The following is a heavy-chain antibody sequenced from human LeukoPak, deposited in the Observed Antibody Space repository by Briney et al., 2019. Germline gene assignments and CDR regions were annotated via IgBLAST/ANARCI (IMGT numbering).Heavy chain of an antibody. CDR3: AKSRYSSGWYTYFDY. CDR2: ISWNSGAI. J-gene: IGHJ4*02. D-gene: IGHD6-19*01. V-gene: IGHV3-9*01. CDR1: GFTFDNNA. Sequence: GGSLRLSCAASGFTFDNNAMHWVRQTPGKGLEWVSGISWNSGAIGYADSVKGRFTISRDNSKNTLYLQMNSLRAEDTAVYYCAKSRYSSGWYTYFDYWGQGTLVTVSS.